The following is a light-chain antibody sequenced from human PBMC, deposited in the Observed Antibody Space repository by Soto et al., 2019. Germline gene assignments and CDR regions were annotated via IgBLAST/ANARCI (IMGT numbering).Light chain of an antibody. CDR1: QSVNNF. J-gene: IGKJ4*01. Sequence: EVVLTQSPATLSLSPGDRATLSCRASQSVNNFLAWYQQKPGQTPRLLIDDASKRATGIPGRFSGSGYGTDFTLTISSLEPEDFAVYYCQQRSNWPPALSCGGGTKVEI. CDR2: DAS. CDR3: QQRSNWPPALS. V-gene: IGKV3-11*01.